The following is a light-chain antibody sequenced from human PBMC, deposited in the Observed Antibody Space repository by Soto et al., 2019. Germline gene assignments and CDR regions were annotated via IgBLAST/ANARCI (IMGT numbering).Light chain of an antibody. CDR2: AAS. V-gene: IGKV1-39*01. Sequence: DIQMTQSPSSLSASVGDRVTITCRTSQSIRSSLNWYQQKPGKAPNLLIYAASRLQSGVPSRFSGSGSGTDFTLTISSLQPEDFETYSCQQSYSNPPTFAQGTKVDIK. CDR3: QQSYSNPPT. CDR1: QSIRSS. J-gene: IGKJ2*01.